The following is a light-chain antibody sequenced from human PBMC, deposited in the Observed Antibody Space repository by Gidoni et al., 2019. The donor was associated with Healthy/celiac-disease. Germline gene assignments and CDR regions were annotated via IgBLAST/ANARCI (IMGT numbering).Light chain of an antibody. CDR1: QSISSW. Sequence: DIQMTQSPSTLSASVGDRVTITCRASQSISSWLAWYQQKPRKAPKLLIYKASSLESGVPSRFSGSGSGTEFTLTISSLQPDDFATYYCQQYNSYSRIFTFGPGTKVDIK. CDR3: QQYNSYSRIFT. J-gene: IGKJ3*01. CDR2: KAS. V-gene: IGKV1-5*03.